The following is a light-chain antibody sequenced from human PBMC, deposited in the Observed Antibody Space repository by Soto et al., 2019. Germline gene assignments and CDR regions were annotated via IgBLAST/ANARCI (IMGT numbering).Light chain of an antibody. V-gene: IGKV3-20*01. Sequence: IVLTQSQATLSLSPGKRATLCCRASQNISNYLIWYQQKPGQAPRLLIYDVSNRAAGIPARFSGSGSGTDFTLTISRLEPEDFAVYYCQQYGSSSWTFGQGTKVAIK. CDR2: DVS. J-gene: IGKJ1*01. CDR3: QQYGSSSWT. CDR1: QNISNY.